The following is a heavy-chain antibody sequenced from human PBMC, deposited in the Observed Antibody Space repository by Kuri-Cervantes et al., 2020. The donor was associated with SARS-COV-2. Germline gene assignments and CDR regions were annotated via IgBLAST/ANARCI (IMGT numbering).Heavy chain of an antibody. V-gene: IGHV3-7*01. CDR2: IKQDGSEK. CDR1: GLTFSRYW. J-gene: IGHJ4*02. D-gene: IGHD2-15*01. CDR3: ARESAGYCSCGSCYRGGRFVY. Sequence: GESLKISCAASGLTFSRYWMSWVRQASGKGLEWVANIKQDGSEKYYVDSVKGRFTISRDNAKNSLYLQKNHLMAEDTAVYYCARESAGYCSCGSCYRGGRFVYWGQGTLVTVSS.